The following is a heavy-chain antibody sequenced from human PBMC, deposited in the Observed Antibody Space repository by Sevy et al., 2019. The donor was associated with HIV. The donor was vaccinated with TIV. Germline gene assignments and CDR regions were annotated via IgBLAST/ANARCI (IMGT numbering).Heavy chain of an antibody. CDR1: GFNFNIYS. CDR3: AREGCTRPHDY. V-gene: IGHV3-23*01. CDR2: LSFGCGKI. J-gene: IGHJ4*02. Sequence: GGSLRLSCAVSGFNFNIYSMSWVRQAPGKGLEWVSTLSFGCGKINYADSVKGRFIISRDDSKNTLYLQMDSLRAEDTAVYFCAREGCTRPHDYWGQGTLVTVSS. D-gene: IGHD2-8*01.